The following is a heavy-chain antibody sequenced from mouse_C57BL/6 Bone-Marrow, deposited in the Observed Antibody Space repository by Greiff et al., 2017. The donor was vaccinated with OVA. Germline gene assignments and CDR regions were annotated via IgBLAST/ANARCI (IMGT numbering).Heavy chain of an antibody. D-gene: IGHD2-2*01. CDR1: GFTFSDYG. CDR2: ISSGSSTI. Sequence: EVHLVESGGGLVKPGGSLKLSCAASGFTFSDYGMHWVRQAPEKGLEWVAYISSGSSTIYYADTVKGRFTISRDNAKNTLFLQMTSLRSEDTAMYYCARDYYGYDYAMDYWGQGTSVTVSS. CDR3: ARDYYGYDYAMDY. V-gene: IGHV5-17*01. J-gene: IGHJ4*01.